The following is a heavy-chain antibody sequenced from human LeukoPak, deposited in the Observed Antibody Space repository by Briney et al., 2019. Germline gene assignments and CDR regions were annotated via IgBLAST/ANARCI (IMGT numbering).Heavy chain of an antibody. D-gene: IGHD3-10*01. V-gene: IGHV3-23*01. CDR2: ISSSVEIT. CDR3: AKLGDYFGSGRFSFFDY. CDR1: GFTFSSYA. J-gene: IGHJ4*01. Sequence: VGSLRLSCTASGFTFSSYAMTWVRQAPGKGLEWVSRISSSVEITDHADSVKGRFAVSRDNSKSTLYLQLNSLRAEDTAEYYCAKLGDYFGSGRFSFFDYWGHGTLVTISS.